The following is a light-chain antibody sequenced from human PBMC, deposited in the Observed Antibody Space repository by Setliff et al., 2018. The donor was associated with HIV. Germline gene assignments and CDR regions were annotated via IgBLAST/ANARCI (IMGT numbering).Light chain of an antibody. CDR1: SSDIGTYDR. CDR2: DVI. CDR3: MSYLSTNSYV. J-gene: IGLJ1*01. Sequence: QAVVTQPASVSGTPGQSITISCTGSSSDIGTYDRVSWYQQRPDGGPRLIIYDVIHRPSGVPHRFSGSKSGNTASLTISGLQTEDEADYYCMSYLSTNSYVFGTGTKVTVL. V-gene: IGLV2-14*03.